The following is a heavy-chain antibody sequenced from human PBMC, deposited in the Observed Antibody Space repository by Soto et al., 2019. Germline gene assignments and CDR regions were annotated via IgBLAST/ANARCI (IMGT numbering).Heavy chain of an antibody. CDR1: GFSVSKAW. CDR2: IKTRYEGETT. D-gene: IGHD2-15*01. J-gene: IGHJ6*02. V-gene: IGHV3-15*07. CDR3: TTGSVEGF. Sequence: EVQLVDSGGGLVKPGGSLRLSCEASGFSVSKAWMNWVRQAPGKGLEWVGRIKTRYEGETTNYAAPVKGRFTISRDDSKNTLYLQMNSLKTEDTAVYYCTTGSVEGFWGQGTTVTVSS.